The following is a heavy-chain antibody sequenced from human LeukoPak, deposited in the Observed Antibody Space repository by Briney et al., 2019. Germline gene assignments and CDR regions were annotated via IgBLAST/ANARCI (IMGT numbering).Heavy chain of an antibody. CDR3: TREYKKDGIAAAGS. Sequence: GGSLRLSCAASGFTFSNAWMSWVRQAPGKGLEWVGRIKSETDGGTTDYAAPVKGRFTISRDDSKNTLYLQMNSLKTEDTAVYYCTREYKKDGIAAAGSWGQGTLVTVSS. V-gene: IGHV3-15*01. CDR1: GFTFSNAW. CDR2: IKSETDGGTT. D-gene: IGHD6-13*01. J-gene: IGHJ5*02.